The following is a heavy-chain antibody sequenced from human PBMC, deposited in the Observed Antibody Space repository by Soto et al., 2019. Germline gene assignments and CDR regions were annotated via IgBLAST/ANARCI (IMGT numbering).Heavy chain of an antibody. Sequence: GGSLRLSCAASGFTFSDNAMIWVRQTPGGGLARVSQISATGAATHYAYSVKGRFTISRDNSRNTLYLQLDSLRAEDTAIYYCAKFGFKRWRPGGYYYCGMDVWGQGTTVTVAS. CDR3: AKFGFKRWRPGGYYYCGMDV. V-gene: IGHV3-23*01. CDR2: ISATGAAT. CDR1: GFTFSDNA. J-gene: IGHJ6*02. D-gene: IGHD3-16*01.